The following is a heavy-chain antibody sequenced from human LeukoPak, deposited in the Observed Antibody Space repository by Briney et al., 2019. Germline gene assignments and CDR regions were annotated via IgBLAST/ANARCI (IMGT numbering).Heavy chain of an antibody. D-gene: IGHD6-19*01. CDR3: AREWGIAVAPYYFDY. CDR1: GGSISSSSYY. V-gene: IGHV4-39*07. J-gene: IGHJ4*02. Sequence: SETLSLTCTVSGGSISSSSYYWSWIRQPPGKGLEWIGEINHSGSTYYNPSLKSRVTISVDTSKNQFSLKLSSVTAADTAVYYCAREWGIAVAPYYFDYWGQGTLVTVSS. CDR2: INHSGST.